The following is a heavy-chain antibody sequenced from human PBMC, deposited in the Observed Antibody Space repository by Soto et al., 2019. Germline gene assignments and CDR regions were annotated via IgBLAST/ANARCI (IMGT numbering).Heavy chain of an antibody. J-gene: IGHJ4*02. CDR2: IYHSGST. V-gene: IGHV4-30-2*01. D-gene: IGHD6-6*01. CDR3: AGGIAARPLGY. Sequence: QLQLQESGSELVKPSQTLSLTCAVSGGSISSGGYSWSWIRQPPGKGLEWIGYIYHSGSTYYNPSLKXRXTXSXXRSKNQFSLKLSSVTAADTAVYYCAGGIAARPLGYWGQGTLVTVSS. CDR1: GGSISSGGYS.